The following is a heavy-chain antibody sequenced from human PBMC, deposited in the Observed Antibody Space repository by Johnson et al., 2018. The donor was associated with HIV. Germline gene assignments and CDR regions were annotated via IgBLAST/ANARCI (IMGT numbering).Heavy chain of an antibody. V-gene: IGHV3-66*01. J-gene: IGHJ3*02. CDR1: GFTFDDYD. Sequence: VQLVESGGGVVRPGGSLRLSCAASGFTFDDYDMTWVRQGPGKGLEWVSVISSGGSTYYADSVKGRFTISRDNSKNTLYLQMNSLRAEDTAVYYCARGGIRGYSYGPGAFDIWGQGTMVTVSS. CDR2: ISSGGST. D-gene: IGHD5-18*01. CDR3: ARGGIRGYSYGPGAFDI.